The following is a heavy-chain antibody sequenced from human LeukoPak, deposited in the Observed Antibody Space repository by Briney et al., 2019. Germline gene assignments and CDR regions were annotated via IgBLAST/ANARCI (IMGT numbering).Heavy chain of an antibody. CDR1: GYTFTGYY. D-gene: IGHD6-6*01. Sequence: ASVKVSCKASGYTFTGYYMHWVRQAPGQGLEWMGWINPNSGGTNYAQKFQGRVTMTRDTSTSTVYMELSSLRSEDTAVYYCARGEAQLRGGAFDIWGQGTMVTVSS. CDR3: ARGEAQLRGGAFDI. CDR2: INPNSGGT. J-gene: IGHJ3*02. V-gene: IGHV1-2*02.